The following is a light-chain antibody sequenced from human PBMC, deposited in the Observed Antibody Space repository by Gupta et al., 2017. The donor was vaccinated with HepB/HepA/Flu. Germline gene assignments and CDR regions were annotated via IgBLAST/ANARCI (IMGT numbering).Light chain of an antibody. J-gene: IGKJ4*01. Sequence: EIVLTQSAATLSLSPGERATLPCRASQSISSYLAWYEQKPGQAPRLLIYDASKRANGIPARFSGSGSGTEFTLTISSREPEDFAVYYCQQRSKWPVTFGGGTKVEIK. CDR1: QSISSY. CDR2: DAS. V-gene: IGKV3-11*01. CDR3: QQRSKWPVT.